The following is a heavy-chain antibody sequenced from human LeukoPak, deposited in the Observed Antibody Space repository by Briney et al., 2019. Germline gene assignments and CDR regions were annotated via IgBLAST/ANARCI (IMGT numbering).Heavy chain of an antibody. CDR1: GASISPYY. Sequence: SETLSLTCTVSGASISPYYWNWIRQPAGKGLEWIGRLYPSGSSAYNPSLKSRVSISVGTSNNQFSLRVTSVTAADTAIYYCARDLSGSLYFDYWGQGILVTVSA. CDR2: LYPSGSS. CDR3: ARDLSGSLYFDY. D-gene: IGHD3-10*01. J-gene: IGHJ4*02. V-gene: IGHV4-4*07.